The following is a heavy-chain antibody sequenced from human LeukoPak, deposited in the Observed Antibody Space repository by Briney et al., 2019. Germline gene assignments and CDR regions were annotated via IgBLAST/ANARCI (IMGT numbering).Heavy chain of an antibody. Sequence: GGSLRLSCAASGFTFSSYAMSWVRQAPGKGLEWVSSISSSSSYIYYADSVKGRFTISRDNAKNSLYLQMNSLRAEDTAVYYCARAYTAMAYYYYYGMDVWGQGTTVTVSS. V-gene: IGHV3-21*01. CDR2: ISSSSSYI. J-gene: IGHJ6*02. CDR1: GFTFSSYA. CDR3: ARAYTAMAYYYYYGMDV. D-gene: IGHD5-18*01.